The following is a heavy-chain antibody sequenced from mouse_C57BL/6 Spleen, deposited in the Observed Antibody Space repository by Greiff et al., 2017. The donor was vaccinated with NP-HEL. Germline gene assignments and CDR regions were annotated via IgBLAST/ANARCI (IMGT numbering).Heavy chain of an antibody. Sequence: EVKLVESGGGLVKPGGSLKLSCAASGFTFSDYGMHWVRQAPEKGLEWVAYISSGSSTIYYADTVKGRFTISRDNAKNTLFLQMTGLRSEDTAKYYCARDYGPFAYWGQGTLVTVSA. CDR2: ISSGSSTI. D-gene: IGHD1-1*02. V-gene: IGHV5-17*01. J-gene: IGHJ3*01. CDR1: GFTFSDYG. CDR3: ARDYGPFAY.